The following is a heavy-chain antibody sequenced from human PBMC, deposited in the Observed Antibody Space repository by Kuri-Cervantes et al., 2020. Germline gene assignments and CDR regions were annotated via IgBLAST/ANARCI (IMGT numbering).Heavy chain of an antibody. CDR3: ARLYEGWFDP. J-gene: IGHJ5*02. CDR2: ISYDGSNK. CDR1: GFTFDDYA. D-gene: IGHD3-3*01. V-gene: IGHV3-30*01. Sequence: GESLKISCAASGFTFDDYAMHWVRQAPGKGLEWVAVISYDGSNKYYADSVKGRFTISRDNSKNTLYLQMNSLRAEDTAVYYCARLYEGWFDPWGQGTLVTVSS.